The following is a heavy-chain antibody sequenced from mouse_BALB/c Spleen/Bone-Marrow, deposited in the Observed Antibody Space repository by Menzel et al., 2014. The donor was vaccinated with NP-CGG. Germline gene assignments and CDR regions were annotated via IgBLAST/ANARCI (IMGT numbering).Heavy chain of an antibody. Sequence: EVKLVESGGGLVQPGGSLILSCAASGFDFSRYWMSWVRQAPGKGLEWIGEINPDSRTINYSPSLKDKFIISRDNARNTLCLRLNKVRSEDTALYYCARLDYYGYLNYGGQGTPLTVSS. J-gene: IGHJ2*01. D-gene: IGHD1-1*01. V-gene: IGHV4-1*02. CDR1: GFDFSRYW. CDR3: ARLDYYGYLNY. CDR2: INPDSRTI.